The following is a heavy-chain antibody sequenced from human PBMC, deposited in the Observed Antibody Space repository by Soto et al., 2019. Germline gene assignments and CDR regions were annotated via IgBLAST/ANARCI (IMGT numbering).Heavy chain of an antibody. CDR2: INAGNGNT. CDR1: GYTFTSYA. V-gene: IGHV1-3*01. J-gene: IGHJ3*02. CDR3: AWRYGDYFHDAFDI. Sequence: ASVKVSCKASGYTFTSYAIHWVRQAPGQRLEWMGWINAGNGNTKYSQKFQGRVTITRDTSASTAYMELSSLRSEDTAVYYCAWRYGDYFHDAFDIWGQGTMVTVSS. D-gene: IGHD4-17*01.